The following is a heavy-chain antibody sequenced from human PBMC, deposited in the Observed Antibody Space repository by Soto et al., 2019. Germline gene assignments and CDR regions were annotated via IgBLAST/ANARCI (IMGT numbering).Heavy chain of an antibody. Sequence: QVQLVQSGAEVKKPGSSVKVSCKASGGTFSSYAISWVRQAPGQGLEWMGGIIPIFGTANYAQKFQGRVTITANXXTXSAYMELSSLRSEDKAVYYCARSITGTVSYYYGMDVWGQGTTVTVSS. CDR2: IIPIFGTA. CDR1: GGTFSSYA. CDR3: ARSITGTVSYYYGMDV. V-gene: IGHV1-69*12. D-gene: IGHD1-20*01. J-gene: IGHJ6*02.